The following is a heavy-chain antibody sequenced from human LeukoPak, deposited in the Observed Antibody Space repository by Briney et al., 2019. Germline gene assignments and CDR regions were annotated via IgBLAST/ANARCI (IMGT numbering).Heavy chain of an antibody. V-gene: IGHV4-39*01. CDR2: IYYSGST. CDR1: GGSISSSSYY. Sequence: TSETLSLTCTVSGGSISSSSYYWGWIRQPPGKGLEWIGSIYYSGSTYYNPSLKSRVTISVDTSKNQFSLKLSSVTAADTAVYYCARLSYYGSGSYVGYYYYYGMDVWGQGTTVTVSS. CDR3: ARLSYYGSGSYVGYYYYYGMDV. D-gene: IGHD3-10*01. J-gene: IGHJ6*02.